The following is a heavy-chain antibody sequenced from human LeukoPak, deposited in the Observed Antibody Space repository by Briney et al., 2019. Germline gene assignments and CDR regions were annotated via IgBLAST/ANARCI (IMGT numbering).Heavy chain of an antibody. V-gene: IGHV4-39*02. CDR1: GGSISSSSYY. J-gene: IGHJ6*02. Sequence: PSETLSLTCTVSGGSISSSSYYWGWIRQPPGKGLEWIGSIYYSGSTYYNPSLKSRVTISVDTSKNQFSLKLSSVTAADTAVYYCAKDYLGSGSYHVVGGMDVWGQGTTVTVSS. CDR3: AKDYLGSGSYHVVGGMDV. D-gene: IGHD3-10*01. CDR2: IYYSGST.